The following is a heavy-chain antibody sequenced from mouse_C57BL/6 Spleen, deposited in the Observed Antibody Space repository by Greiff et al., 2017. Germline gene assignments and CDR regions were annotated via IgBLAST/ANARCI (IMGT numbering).Heavy chain of an antibody. Sequence: VQLQQPGAELVMPGASVKLSCKVSGYTFTSYWMHWVKQRPGQGLEWIGEIDPSDSYTNYNQKFKGKSTLTVDKSSSTAYMQLSSLTSEDSAVYYCARKGDYYGSSYYFDYWGQGTTLTVSS. CDR2: IDPSDSYT. CDR3: ARKGDYYGSSYYFDY. D-gene: IGHD1-1*01. J-gene: IGHJ2*01. CDR1: GYTFTSYW. V-gene: IGHV1-69*01.